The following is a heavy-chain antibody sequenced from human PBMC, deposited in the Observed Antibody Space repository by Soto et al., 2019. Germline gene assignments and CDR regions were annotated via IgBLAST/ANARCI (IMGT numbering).Heavy chain of an antibody. CDR1: GFTFSGSA. V-gene: IGHV3-73*01. CDR3: TRHTYYDFWSGPFYYMDV. CDR2: IRSKANSYAT. Sequence: GESLKISCAASGFTFSGSAMHWVRQASGKGLEWVGRIRSKANSYATAYAASVKGRFTISRDDSKNTAYLQMNSLKTEDTAVYYCTRHTYYDFWSGPFYYMDVWGKGTTVTVSS. J-gene: IGHJ6*03. D-gene: IGHD3-3*01.